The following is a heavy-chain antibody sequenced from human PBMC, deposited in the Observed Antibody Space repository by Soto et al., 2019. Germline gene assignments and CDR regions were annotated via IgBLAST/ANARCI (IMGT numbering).Heavy chain of an antibody. V-gene: IGHV1-2*04. CDR2: INPNSGGT. CDR3: ARGSGFGELLPFDY. J-gene: IGHJ4*02. D-gene: IGHD3-10*01. Sequence: QVQLVQSGAEVKKPGASVKVSCKASGYTFTGYYMHWVRQAPGQGLEWMGWINPNSGGTNYAQKFQGWVTMTRDTSISTADMELSRLRSDDTAVDYCARGSGFGELLPFDYWGQGTLVTVSS. CDR1: GYTFTGYY.